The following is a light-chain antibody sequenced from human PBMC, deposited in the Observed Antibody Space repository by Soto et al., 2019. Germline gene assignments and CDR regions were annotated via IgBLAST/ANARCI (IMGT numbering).Light chain of an antibody. J-gene: IGKJ2*01. CDR2: KVS. CDR1: QSLAYSDGNTY. V-gene: IGKV2-30*01. CDR3: MQGTHWPPHT. Sequence: DVVMTQSPLSLPVTLGQPASISCRSSQSLAYSDGNTYLNWFQQRPGQSPRRLIYKVSNRDSGVPDRFSGSGSGTDFTLKISRVEAEDVGIYYCMQGTHWPPHTFGQGTKLEIK.